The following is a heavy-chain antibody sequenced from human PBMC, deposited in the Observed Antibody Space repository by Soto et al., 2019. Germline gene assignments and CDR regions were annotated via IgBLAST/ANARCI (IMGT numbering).Heavy chain of an antibody. V-gene: IGHV3-23*01. J-gene: IGHJ6*02. CDR3: ANNYAEPSHYYYYYGMDV. CDR2: ISGSGGST. CDR1: GFTFSSYA. Sequence: PGGSLRLSCAASGFTFSSYAMSWVRQAPGKGLEWVSAISGSGGSTYYADSVKGRFTISRDNSKNTLYLQMNSLRAVDTAVYYCANNYAEPSHYYYYYGMDVWGQGTTVTVSS. D-gene: IGHD4-4*01.